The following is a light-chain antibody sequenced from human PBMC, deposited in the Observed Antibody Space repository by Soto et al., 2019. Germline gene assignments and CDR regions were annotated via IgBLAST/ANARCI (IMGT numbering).Light chain of an antibody. J-gene: IGKJ2*01. CDR3: MQALQTPST. CDR1: QSLLHSNGYNY. CDR2: LGS. V-gene: IGKV2-28*01. Sequence: DIVMTQSPLSLPVTPGEPASISCRSSQSLLHSNGYNYLDWYLQKPGQSPQLLIYLGSNRASGVPDRFSGSGSGTDFTLKISRVEAKDVGVYYCMQALQTPSTFGQGTKLEIK.